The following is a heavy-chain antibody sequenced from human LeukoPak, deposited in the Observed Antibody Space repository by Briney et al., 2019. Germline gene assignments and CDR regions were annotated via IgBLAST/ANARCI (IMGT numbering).Heavy chain of an antibody. J-gene: IGHJ6*02. CDR3: ARHNYWGSGFGMDV. CDR1: GGSFSGYY. CDR2: INHSGST. Sequence: SETLSLTCAVYGGSFSGYYWSWIRQPPGKGLEWIGEINHSGSTNYNPSLKSRVTISVDTSKNQFSLKLSSVTAADTAVYYCARHNYWGSGFGMDVWGQGTTVTVSS. V-gene: IGHV4-34*01. D-gene: IGHD3-22*01.